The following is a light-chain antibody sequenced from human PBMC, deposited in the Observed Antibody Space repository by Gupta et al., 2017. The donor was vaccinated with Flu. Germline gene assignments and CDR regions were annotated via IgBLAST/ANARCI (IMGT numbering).Light chain of an antibody. CDR2: EAS. J-gene: IGKJ4*01. V-gene: IGKV1-5*03. CDR1: QNINKW. CDR3: QQYNAYPLS. Sequence: DIKMTQSPSTLSAVVGDRVTITCRASQNINKWLAWYQQKPGKAPRLLIYEASTLESGVPSRFNGGGSGTEFTLTISSLQPHDVATFYCQQYNAYPLSFGGGTAVEIK.